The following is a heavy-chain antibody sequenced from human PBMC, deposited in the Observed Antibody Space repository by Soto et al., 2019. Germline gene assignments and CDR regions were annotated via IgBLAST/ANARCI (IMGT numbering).Heavy chain of an antibody. D-gene: IGHD1-26*01. CDR1: GYTFTSYD. V-gene: IGHV1-8*01. J-gene: IGHJ6*02. CDR2: MNPNSGNT. Sequence: SSVKASCKASGYTFTSYDINWVRQATGQGLEWMGWMNPNSGNTGYAQKFQGRVTMTRNTSISTAYMELSSLRSEDTAVYYCARFLSDGSYPLGDVWRQGTTVTVCS. CDR3: ARFLSDGSYPLGDV.